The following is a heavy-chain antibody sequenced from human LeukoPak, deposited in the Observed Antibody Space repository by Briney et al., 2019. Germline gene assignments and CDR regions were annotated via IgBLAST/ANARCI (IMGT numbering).Heavy chain of an antibody. J-gene: IGHJ3*02. CDR2: ISYDGSNK. V-gene: IGHV3-30-3*01. CDR1: GFTFSSYA. D-gene: IGHD3-3*01. CDR3: ARLVVWSGYYLDSRSIPVHDAFDI. Sequence: GGSLRLSCAASGFTFSSYAMHWVRQAPGKGLEWVAVISYDGSNKYYADSVKGRFTISRDNSKNTLYLQMNSLRAEDTAVYYCARLVVWSGYYLDSRSIPVHDAFDIWGQGTMVTVSS.